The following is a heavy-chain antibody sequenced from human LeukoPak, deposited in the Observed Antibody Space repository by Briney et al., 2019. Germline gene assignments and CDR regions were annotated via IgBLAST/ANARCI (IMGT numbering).Heavy chain of an antibody. J-gene: IGHJ5*02. D-gene: IGHD6-13*01. Sequence: GGSLRLSCAASGFTFSSYWMSWVRQAPGKGLEWVANIKQDGSEKYYADSVKGRFTISRDNAKNSLYLQMNSLRAEDTAVYYCARDKNMYSSSWNNWFDPWGQGTLVTVSS. CDR3: ARDKNMYSSSWNNWFDP. CDR2: IKQDGSEK. V-gene: IGHV3-7*01. CDR1: GFTFSSYW.